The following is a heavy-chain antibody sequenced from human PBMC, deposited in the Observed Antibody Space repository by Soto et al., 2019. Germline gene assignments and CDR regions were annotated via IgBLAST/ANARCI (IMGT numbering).Heavy chain of an antibody. D-gene: IGHD6-13*01. V-gene: IGHV4-59*01. J-gene: IGHJ6*02. Sequence: SETLSLNCTVSGGSISSYYWSWIRQPPGKGLEWIGYIYYSGSTNYNPSLKSRVTISVDTSKNQFSLKLSSVTAADTAVYYCARDRSYSSSFLGYYYYGMDVWGQGTTVTVS. CDR2: IYYSGST. CDR1: GGSISSYY. CDR3: ARDRSYSSSFLGYYYYGMDV.